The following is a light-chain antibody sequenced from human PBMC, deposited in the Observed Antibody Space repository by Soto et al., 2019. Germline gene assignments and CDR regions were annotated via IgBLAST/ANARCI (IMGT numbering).Light chain of an antibody. CDR1: QSVSSN. CDR3: QQYGSSPFT. V-gene: IGKV3-20*01. CDR2: GAS. J-gene: IGKJ3*01. Sequence: EIVLTQSPGTLSLSPGERATLSCRASQSVSSNLAWYQQKPGQAPRLIIHGASRRATDIPDRFSGRGSGADFTLTINTLEPEDFAAYYCQQYGSSPFTFGPGTKVDIK.